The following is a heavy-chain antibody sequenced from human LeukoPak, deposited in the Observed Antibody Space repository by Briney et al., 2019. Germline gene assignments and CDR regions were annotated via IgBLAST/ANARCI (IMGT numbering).Heavy chain of an antibody. CDR2: INPNSGDT. CDR3: ARGIGDYYDSSGYYPDY. J-gene: IGHJ4*02. D-gene: IGHD3-22*01. V-gene: IGHV1-2*02. Sequence: ASVKVSCKASGYTFTGYYMHWVRQAPGQGLEWMGWINPNSGDTNYAQKFQGRVTMTRDTSISTAYMELSRLRSDDTAVYYCARGIGDYYDSSGYYPDYWGQGTLVAVSS. CDR1: GYTFTGYY.